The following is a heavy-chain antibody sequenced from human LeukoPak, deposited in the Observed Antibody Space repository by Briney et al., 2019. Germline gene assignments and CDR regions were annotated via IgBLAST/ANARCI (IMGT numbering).Heavy chain of an antibody. J-gene: IGHJ4*02. CDR3: ARVEATATAYFDY. Sequence: SETLSLTCTVSGGSVSSGDSYWRWIRQPAGEGLEWIGRIYPSGNTNYNPSLKSRVTISMDTSKNRISLKVSSVSAADTAVYYCARVEATATAYFDYWGQGTLVTVSS. D-gene: IGHD5-18*01. CDR1: GGSVSSGDSY. CDR2: IYPSGNT. V-gene: IGHV4-61*02.